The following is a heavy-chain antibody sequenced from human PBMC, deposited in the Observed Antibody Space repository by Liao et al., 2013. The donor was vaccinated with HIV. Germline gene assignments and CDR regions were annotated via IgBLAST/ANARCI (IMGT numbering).Heavy chain of an antibody. J-gene: IGHJ4*01. D-gene: IGHD3-22*01. Sequence: QVQLQESGPGLVKPSETLSLTCTVSGGSISSYYWSWIRQPAGKGLEWIGRIYTSGSTNYNPSLKSRVTMSVDTSKNQFSLKLSSVTAADTAVYYCARDQKGYYDSSGYYPLFDYWGQEPWSPSPQ. V-gene: IGHV4-4*07. CDR3: ARDQKGYYDSSGYYPLFDY. CDR2: IYTSGST. CDR1: GGSISSYY.